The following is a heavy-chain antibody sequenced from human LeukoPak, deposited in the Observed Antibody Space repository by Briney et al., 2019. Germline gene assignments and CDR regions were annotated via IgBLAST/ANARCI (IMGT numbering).Heavy chain of an antibody. J-gene: IGHJ2*01. CDR2: TYYRSKWYN. CDR3: ARDGMAVAVGYFDL. V-gene: IGHV6-1*01. Sequence: SQTLSLTCAISGDSVSSNSATWNCIRQSPSRGLEWLGRTYYRSKWYNDYAVSVKSRITINPDTSKNQFSLQLNSVTPEDTAVYYCARDGMAVAVGYFDLWGRGTLVTVSS. CDR1: GDSVSSNSAT. D-gene: IGHD6-19*01.